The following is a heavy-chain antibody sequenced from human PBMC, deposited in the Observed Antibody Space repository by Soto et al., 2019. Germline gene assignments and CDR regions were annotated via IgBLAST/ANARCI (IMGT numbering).Heavy chain of an antibody. CDR2: ISAYNGNT. Sequence: ASVKVSCKASGYTFTSYGISWVRQAPGQGLEWMGWISAYNGNTNYAQKFQGRVTMTTDTSTSAAYMELRSLRSDDTAVYYCARDYGLGELFDPWGQGTLVTVSS. V-gene: IGHV1-18*01. J-gene: IGHJ5*02. CDR3: ARDYGLGELFDP. CDR1: GYTFTSYG. D-gene: IGHD3-10*01.